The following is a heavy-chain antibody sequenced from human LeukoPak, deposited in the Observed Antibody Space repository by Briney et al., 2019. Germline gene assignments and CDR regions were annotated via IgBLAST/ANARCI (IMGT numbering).Heavy chain of an antibody. J-gene: IGHJ6*03. V-gene: IGHV4-38-2*01. CDR1: GYSISSGYY. D-gene: IGHD2-2*01. Sequence: SETLSLTCAVSGYSISSGYYWGWIRQPPGKGLEWIGSIYHSGSTYYNPSLKNRVTISVDTSKNQFSLKLSSVTAADTAVYYCARRKKSIVVVPAAKNYYYYYMDVWGKGTTVTVSS. CDR3: ARRKKSIVVVPAAKNYYYYYMDV. CDR2: IYHSGST.